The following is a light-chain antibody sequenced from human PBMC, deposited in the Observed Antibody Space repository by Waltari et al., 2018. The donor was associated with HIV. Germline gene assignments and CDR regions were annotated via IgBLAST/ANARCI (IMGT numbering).Light chain of an antibody. CDR1: SSNIGSSY. V-gene: IGLV1-47*01. J-gene: IGLJ2*01. CDR3: AAWTDSLSGVV. Sequence: QSVLTQPPSASGTPGQRVTISCSGSSSNIGSSYVYWYQQHPGTAPKLPIYRNNQRPSGVPDRFSGSKSGTSASLAISGLRSEDEADYYCAAWTDSLSGVVFGGGTKLSVL. CDR2: RNN.